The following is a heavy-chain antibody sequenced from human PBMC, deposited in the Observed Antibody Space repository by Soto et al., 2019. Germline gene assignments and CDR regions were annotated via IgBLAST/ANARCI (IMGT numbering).Heavy chain of an antibody. Sequence: PSETLSLTCTVSGGSISSYYWSWIRQPPGKGLEWIGYIYYSGSTNYNPSLKSRVTISVDTSKNQFSLKLSSVTAADTAVYYCASTYYYDSSGYPWSWFDPWGQGTLVTVSS. J-gene: IGHJ5*02. D-gene: IGHD3-22*01. V-gene: IGHV4-59*01. CDR2: IYYSGST. CDR3: ASTYYYDSSGYPWSWFDP. CDR1: GGSISSYY.